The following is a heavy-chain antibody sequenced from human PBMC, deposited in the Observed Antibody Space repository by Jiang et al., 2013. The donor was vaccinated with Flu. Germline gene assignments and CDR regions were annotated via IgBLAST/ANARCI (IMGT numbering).Heavy chain of an antibody. Sequence: MHWVRQAPGQRLEWMGWINAGNGNTKYSQKLQGRVTITSDPSARTIYMELSSLRSEDTAVFYCARGGIGARKDFENWGQGTPGHRLL. J-gene: IGHJ4*02. CDR3: ARGGIGARKDFEN. CDR2: INAGNGNT. D-gene: IGHD3-16*01. V-gene: IGHV1-3*01.